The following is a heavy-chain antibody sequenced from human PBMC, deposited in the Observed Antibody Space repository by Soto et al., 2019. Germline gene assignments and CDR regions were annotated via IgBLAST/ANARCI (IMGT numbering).Heavy chain of an antibody. CDR3: ARDLGSTTWYSYYYYGMDV. J-gene: IGHJ6*02. Sequence: QVQLVESGGGVVQPGRSLRLSCAASGFTFSSYGTHWVRQAPGKGLEWVTVIWFDGSNKYYADSVKGRLPISRDNSKNTLYLQMNSLRAEDTAVYYCARDLGSTTWYSYYYYGMDVWGQGTTVTVSS. CDR2: IWFDGSNK. D-gene: IGHD6-13*01. V-gene: IGHV3-33*01. CDR1: GFTFSSYG.